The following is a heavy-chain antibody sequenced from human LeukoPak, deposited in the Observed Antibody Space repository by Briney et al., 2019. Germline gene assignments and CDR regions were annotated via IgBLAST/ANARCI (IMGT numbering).Heavy chain of an antibody. CDR1: GFTFSSYG. Sequence: PGGSLRLSCAASGFTFSSYGMTWVRQAPGKGLEWVSDIKRNGGRKYYVDSVKGRFTISRDNSKNTLYLQMNSLRAEDTAGYYWGRGVAAGLDYWGEGALVTVSS. D-gene: IGHD2-15*01. J-gene: IGHJ4*02. CDR3: GRGVAAGLDY. V-gene: IGHV3-23*01. CDR2: IKRNGGRK.